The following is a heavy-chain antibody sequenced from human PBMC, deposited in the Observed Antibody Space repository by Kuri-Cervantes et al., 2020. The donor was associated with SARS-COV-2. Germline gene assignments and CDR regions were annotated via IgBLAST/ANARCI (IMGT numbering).Heavy chain of an antibody. D-gene: IGHD4/OR15-4a*01. CDR2: IYYSGST. Sequence: ESLKISCTVSGGSISSYYWGWIRQPPGKGLELIGSIYYSGSTYYNPSLKSRVTISVDTSKNQFSLKLSSVTAADTAVYYCARGLRGLTHDYWGQGTLVTVSS. V-gene: IGHV4-39*01. J-gene: IGHJ4*02. CDR3: ARGLRGLTHDY. CDR1: GGSISSYY.